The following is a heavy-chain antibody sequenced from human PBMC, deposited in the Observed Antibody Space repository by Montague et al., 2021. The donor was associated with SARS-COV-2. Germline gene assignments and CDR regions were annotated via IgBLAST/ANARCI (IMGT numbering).Heavy chain of an antibody. CDR3: ARDRDWDDWCGMDV. D-gene: IGHD2-21*01. Sequence: SLRLSWAASGFIFSSYEMNWVRQAPGEGLEWISYISSSGGGSTKHYTDSVKGRFTISRDNAKNSLYLQMNSLRVEDTAIYYCARDRDWDDWCGMDVWGQGTTVTVSS. CDR1: GFIFSSYE. J-gene: IGHJ6*02. V-gene: IGHV3-48*03. CDR2: ISSSGGGSTK.